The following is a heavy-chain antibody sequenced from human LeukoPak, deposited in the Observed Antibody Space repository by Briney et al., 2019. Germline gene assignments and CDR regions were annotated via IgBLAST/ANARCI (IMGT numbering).Heavy chain of an antibody. V-gene: IGHV4-34*01. J-gene: IGHJ4*02. CDR3: ARGRSITYYDFWGGSFYFDY. D-gene: IGHD3-3*01. Sequence: SETLSLTCDVYGESFSDYHWSWIRQPPGKGLEWIGEINHSGSTLYNPSLESRVIISVDTSKNQFSLKLTSVTAADTAVYYCARGRSITYYDFWGGSFYFDYWGQGTLVTVSS. CDR2: INHSGST. CDR1: GESFSDYH.